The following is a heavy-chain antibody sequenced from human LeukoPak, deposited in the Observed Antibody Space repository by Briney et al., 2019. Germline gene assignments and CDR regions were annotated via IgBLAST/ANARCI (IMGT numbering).Heavy chain of an antibody. CDR3: ARGSDYYDSSGYLQW. J-gene: IGHJ4*02. CDR1: GGSISSYY. CDR2: IYYSGST. D-gene: IGHD3-22*01. Sequence: SETLSLTCTVSGGSISSYYWSWIRQPPGKGLEWIGDIYYSGSTNYNPSLKSRVTISVDTSKTQFSLKLTSVTAADTAVYYCARGSDYYDSSGYLQWWGQGTLVTVSS. V-gene: IGHV4-59*01.